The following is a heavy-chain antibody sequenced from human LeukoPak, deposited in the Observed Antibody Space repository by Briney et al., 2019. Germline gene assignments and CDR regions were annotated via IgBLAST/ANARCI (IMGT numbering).Heavy chain of an antibody. V-gene: IGHV4-30-4*01. D-gene: IGHD3-9*01. CDR2: IYYSGST. CDR1: GGSISSGDYY. J-gene: IGHJ4*02. CDR3: AREDPLLRYFPH. Sequence: SETLSLTCTVSGGSISSGDYYWSWIRQPPEKGLEWIGYIYYSGSTYYNPSLKSRVTISVDTSKNQFSLKLSSVTAADTAVYYCAREDPLLRYFPHWGQGTLVTVSS.